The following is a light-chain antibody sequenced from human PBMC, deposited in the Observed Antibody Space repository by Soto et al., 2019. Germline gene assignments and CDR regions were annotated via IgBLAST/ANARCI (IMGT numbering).Light chain of an antibody. Sequence: EIVLTQSPDTLSLSPGERATLSCRASQSVSSKYLAWYQQKPGQAPKLLMYGASNRATGIPDRFSGSGSGTDFTLTITRLEPEDFAVYYCQQYGSSPPWTFGQRTNVHIK. CDR3: QQYGSSPPWT. CDR1: QSVSSKY. J-gene: IGKJ1*01. CDR2: GAS. V-gene: IGKV3-20*01.